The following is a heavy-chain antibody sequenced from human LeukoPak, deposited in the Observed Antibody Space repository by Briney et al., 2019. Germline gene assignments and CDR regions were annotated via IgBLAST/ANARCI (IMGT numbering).Heavy chain of an antibody. J-gene: IGHJ4*02. CDR3: ASYKTYYGSSGNPFDY. V-gene: IGHV4-4*07. Sequence: SETLSLTCTVSGGSISSYYWSWIRQPAGKGLEWIGRIYTSGSTNYNPSLKSRVTMSVDTSKNQFSLKLSSVTAADTAVYYCASYKTYYGSSGNPFDYWGQGTLVTVSS. D-gene: IGHD3-22*01. CDR2: IYTSGST. CDR1: GGSISSYY.